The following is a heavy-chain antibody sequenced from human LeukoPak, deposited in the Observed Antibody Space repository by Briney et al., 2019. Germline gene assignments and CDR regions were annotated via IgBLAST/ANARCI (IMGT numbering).Heavy chain of an antibody. V-gene: IGHV4-39*01. CDR1: GGSISSSSYY. Sequence: PSETLSLTCTVSGGSISSSSYYWGWTRQPPGKGLEWIGSIYYSGSTYYNPSLKSRVTISVDTSKNQFSLKLSSVTAADTAVYYCARVYCSSTSCSDAFDIWGQGTMVTVSS. CDR2: IYYSGST. CDR3: ARVYCSSTSCSDAFDI. D-gene: IGHD2-2*01. J-gene: IGHJ3*02.